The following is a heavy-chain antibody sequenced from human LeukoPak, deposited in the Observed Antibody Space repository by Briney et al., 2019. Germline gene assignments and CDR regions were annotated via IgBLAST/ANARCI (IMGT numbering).Heavy chain of an antibody. J-gene: IGHJ4*02. V-gene: IGHV4-30-2*01. D-gene: IGHD2-15*01. CDR3: ARGEGYCSGGSCLKGGFDY. Sequence: PSQTLSLTCAVSGGSISSGGYSWSWIRQPPGKGLEWIGYIYHSGSTYYNPSLKSRVTISVDRSKNQFSLKLSSVTAADTAVYYCARGEGYCSGGSCLKGGFDYWGQGTLVTVSS. CDR1: GGSISSGGYS. CDR2: IYHSGST.